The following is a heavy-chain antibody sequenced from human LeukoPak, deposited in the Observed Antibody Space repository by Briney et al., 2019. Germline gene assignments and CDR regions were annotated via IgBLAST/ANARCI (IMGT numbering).Heavy chain of an antibody. CDR3: ARGLGDYYDTSDFYYAVPAH. V-gene: IGHV1-8*01. J-gene: IGHJ4*02. CDR2: MNPNSGDT. CDR1: GYTFTTYD. D-gene: IGHD3-22*01. Sequence: ASVKVSCKASGYTFTTYDITWVRQATGQGLEWMGWMNPNSGDTAYAQRFQGRVAMTRDTSISTAYMELSSLRSEDTAVYYCARGLGDYYDTSDFYYAVPAHWGQGTLVTVSS.